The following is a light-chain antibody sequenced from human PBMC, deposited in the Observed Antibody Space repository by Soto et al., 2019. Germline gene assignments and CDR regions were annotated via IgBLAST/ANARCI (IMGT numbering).Light chain of an antibody. CDR1: QTISSW. CDR3: QHSNSYPEA. V-gene: IGKV1-5*03. CDR2: KAS. J-gene: IGKJ1*01. Sequence: DIRVSHSASTVSGYVGDRVTITCRASQTISSWLAWYQQKPGKAPKLLIYKASTLKSGVPSRFSGSGSGTEFTLTISSLQPDDFATYYCQHSNSYPEAFGEVTKVDIK.